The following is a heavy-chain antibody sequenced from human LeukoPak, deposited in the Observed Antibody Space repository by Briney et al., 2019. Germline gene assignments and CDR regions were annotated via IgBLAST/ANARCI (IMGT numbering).Heavy chain of an antibody. Sequence: SETLSLTCTVSGYSISSGYYWGWIRQPPGKGLEWIGSIYHSGSTNYNPSLKSRVTISVDKSKNQFSLKLSSVTAADTAVYYCATVVDSGTYNWFDPWGQGTLVTVSS. J-gene: IGHJ5*02. CDR1: GYSISSGYY. D-gene: IGHD1-1*01. V-gene: IGHV4-38-2*02. CDR2: IYHSGST. CDR3: ATVVDSGTYNWFDP.